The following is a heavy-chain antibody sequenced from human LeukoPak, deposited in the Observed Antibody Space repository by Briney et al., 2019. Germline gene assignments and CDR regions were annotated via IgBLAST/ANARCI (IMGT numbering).Heavy chain of an antibody. Sequence: PSETLSLSCTVSGVSISSYYWSWIRQPPGKGLEWIGDIYYSGSTNYNPSLKSRFTISVDTSKNQFSLKLSSVTAADTAVYYCARDKNGYSYGFYYYYGMDGWGQGTTVTVSS. CDR3: ARDKNGYSYGFYYYYGMDG. J-gene: IGHJ6*02. D-gene: IGHD5-18*01. CDR1: GVSISSYY. V-gene: IGHV4-59*01. CDR2: IYYSGST.